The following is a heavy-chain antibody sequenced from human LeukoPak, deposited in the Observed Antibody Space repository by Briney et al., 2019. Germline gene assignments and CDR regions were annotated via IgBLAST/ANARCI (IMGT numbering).Heavy chain of an antibody. D-gene: IGHD3-10*01. Sequence: GASVKVSCKASGYTFTSYYMHWVRQAPGQGLEWMGLINPTGGSTGYAQKFQGRVTMTRDMSTTTDYMELSSLRSEDTAVYYCARGKWFGDYYFDYWGQGTLVTVSS. V-gene: IGHV1-46*01. CDR3: ARGKWFGDYYFDY. CDR2: INPTGGST. CDR1: GYTFTSYY. J-gene: IGHJ4*02.